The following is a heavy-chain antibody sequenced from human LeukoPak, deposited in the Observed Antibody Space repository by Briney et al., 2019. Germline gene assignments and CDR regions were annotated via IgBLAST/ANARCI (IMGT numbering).Heavy chain of an antibody. J-gene: IGHJ5*02. V-gene: IGHV1-69*04. Sequence: GASVKVSCKASGGTFSSYAISWVRQAPGQGLEWMGRIIPILGIANYAQKFQGRVTITADKSTSTAYMEPSSLRSEDTAVYYCARAHEPHLWFGEYLRWFDPWGQGTLVTVSS. CDR3: ARAHEPHLWFGEYLRWFDP. D-gene: IGHD3-10*01. CDR2: IIPILGIA. CDR1: GGTFSSYA.